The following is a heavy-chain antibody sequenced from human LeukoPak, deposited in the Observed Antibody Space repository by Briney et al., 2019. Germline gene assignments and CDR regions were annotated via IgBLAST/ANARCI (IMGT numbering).Heavy chain of an antibody. J-gene: IGHJ4*02. Sequence: PSETLSLTCTVSGGSISIYYWNWIRQPAGKGLEWIGRIFTSGITNYDPSLKSRVTMSVEASKNQFSLMLTSVTAADTALYYCVRVGCGSTSCYSSFDCWGQGTLVTVSS. D-gene: IGHD2-2*01. CDR3: VRVGCGSTSCYSSFDC. V-gene: IGHV4-4*07. CDR1: GGSISIYY. CDR2: IFTSGIT.